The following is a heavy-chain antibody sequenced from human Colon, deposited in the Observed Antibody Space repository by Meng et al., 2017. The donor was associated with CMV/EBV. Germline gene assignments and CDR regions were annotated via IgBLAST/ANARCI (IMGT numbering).Heavy chain of an antibody. Sequence: SETLSLTCTVSGVSMNGHYWSWIRQSPGKGLEWIGFTYYIGSADIGTRYSPSFESRVSISLDTSKDQFTLRLNSVTAADTAVYFCAISSRDIEVFDMWGQGTKVTVSS. D-gene: IGHD2-15*01. CDR1: GVSMNGHY. V-gene: IGHV4-59*11. J-gene: IGHJ3*02. CDR3: AISSRDIEVFDM. CDR2: TYYIGSADIGT.